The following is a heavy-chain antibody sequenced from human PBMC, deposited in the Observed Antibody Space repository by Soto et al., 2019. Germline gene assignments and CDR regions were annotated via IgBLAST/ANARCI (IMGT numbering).Heavy chain of an antibody. Sequence: QVQLVESGGGVVQPGKSLRLSCSVSGFTLNTYSMHWVRQAPGKGLEWVAVVSFDGVNKHYRDSVKGRFTISRDIAKNMLYLQMTSLRLEDTALYYCARDPDLIEAAGNYFDYWGQGTLVTVSS. CDR1: GFTLNTYS. V-gene: IGHV3-30*10. D-gene: IGHD6-13*01. CDR2: VSFDGVNK. CDR3: ARDPDLIEAAGNYFDY. J-gene: IGHJ4*02.